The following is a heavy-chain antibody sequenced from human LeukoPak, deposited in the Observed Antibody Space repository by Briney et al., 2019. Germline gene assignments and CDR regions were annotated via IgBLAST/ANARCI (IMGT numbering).Heavy chain of an antibody. CDR2: INHSGST. Sequence: PSETLSLTCAVYGGSFSGYYWSWIRQPPGKGLEWIGEINHSGSTNYNPSLKSRVTISVDTSKNQFSLKLSSVTAADTAVYYRARARRYSPIDYWGQGTLVTVSS. D-gene: IGHD4-11*01. CDR3: ARARRYSPIDY. J-gene: IGHJ4*02. CDR1: GGSFSGYY. V-gene: IGHV4-34*01.